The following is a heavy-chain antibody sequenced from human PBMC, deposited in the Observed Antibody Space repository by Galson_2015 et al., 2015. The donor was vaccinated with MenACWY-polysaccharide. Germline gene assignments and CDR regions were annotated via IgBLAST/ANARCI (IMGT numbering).Heavy chain of an antibody. D-gene: IGHD2/OR15-2a*01. V-gene: IGHV3-23*01. CDR1: GFTFSSYA. J-gene: IGHJ6*02. Sequence: SLRLSCAASGFTFSSYAMTWVRQAPGKGLEWVSSITDGAYSTYYADSVKGRFTISRDNSKNTLYLQMNSLGAEDTAVYHCAKNSTRSYTFDYYGMDAWGQGTTVTVSS. CDR3: AKNSTRSYTFDYYGMDA. CDR2: ITDGAYST.